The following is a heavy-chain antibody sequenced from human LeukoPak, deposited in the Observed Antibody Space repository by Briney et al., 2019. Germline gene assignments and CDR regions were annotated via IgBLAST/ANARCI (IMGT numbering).Heavy chain of an antibody. CDR2: INHSGST. J-gene: IGHJ3*02. Sequence: SETLSLTCAVYGGPFSGYYWSWIRQPPGKGLEWIGEINHSGSTNYNPSLKSRVTISVDTSKNQFSLKLSSVTAADTAVYYCARAPWLSGGYYSYDAFDIWGQGTMVTVSS. D-gene: IGHD3-22*01. CDR3: ARAPWLSGGYYSYDAFDI. V-gene: IGHV4-34*01. CDR1: GGPFSGYY.